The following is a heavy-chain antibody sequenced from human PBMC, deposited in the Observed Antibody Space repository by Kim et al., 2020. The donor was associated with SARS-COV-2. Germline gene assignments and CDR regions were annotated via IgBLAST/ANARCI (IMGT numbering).Heavy chain of an antibody. D-gene: IGHD3-10*01. CDR3: AKETLWFGENTWFDP. J-gene: IGHJ5*02. V-gene: IGHV3-9*01. Sequence: AGSMKGQSTIARDNAKNSLYLQMNSLRAEDTALYYCAKETLWFGENTWFDPWGQGTLVTVSS.